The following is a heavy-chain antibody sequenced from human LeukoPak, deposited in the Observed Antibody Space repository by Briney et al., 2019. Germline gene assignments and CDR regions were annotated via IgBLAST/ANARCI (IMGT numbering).Heavy chain of an antibody. CDR2: ISYDGSNK. Sequence: PGGSLRLPCAASGFTFSSYAMHWVRQAPGKGLEWVAVISYDGSNKYYADSVKGRFTISRDNSKNTLYLQMNSLRAEDTAVYYCARDPYSVYYFDYWGQGTLVTGSS. CDR3: ARDPYSVYYFDY. J-gene: IGHJ4*02. V-gene: IGHV3-30-3*01. CDR1: GFTFSSYA. D-gene: IGHD3-16*01.